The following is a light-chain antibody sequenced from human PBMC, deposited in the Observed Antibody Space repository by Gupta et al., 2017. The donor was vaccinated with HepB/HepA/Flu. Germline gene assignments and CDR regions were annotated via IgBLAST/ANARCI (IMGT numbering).Light chain of an antibody. Sequence: QSVLTQPPSASGTPGQRVTIPCSGSSSNIGSNTVNWYQQLPGTAPKLLIYSNNQRPSGVPDRFSGSKSGNSASLAISGLQSEDEADYYCAAWEDSLNGRVFGGGTKLTVL. CDR2: SNN. CDR3: AAWEDSLNGRV. CDR1: SSNIGSNT. J-gene: IGLJ3*02. V-gene: IGLV1-44*01.